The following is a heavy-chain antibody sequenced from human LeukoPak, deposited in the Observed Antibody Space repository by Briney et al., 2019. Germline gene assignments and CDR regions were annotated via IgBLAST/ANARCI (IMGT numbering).Heavy chain of an antibody. D-gene: IGHD3-10*01. CDR2: IYYSGST. J-gene: IGHJ3*02. V-gene: IGHV4-39*01. CDR3: ARLYYYGSARPDAFDI. CDR1: GGSISSSSYY. Sequence: PSETLSLTCTVSGGSISSSSYYWGWIRQPPGKGLEWIGSIYYSGSTYYNPSLKSRVTISVDTSKNQFSLKLSSVTAADTAVYYCARLYYYGSARPDAFDIWGQGTMVTVSS.